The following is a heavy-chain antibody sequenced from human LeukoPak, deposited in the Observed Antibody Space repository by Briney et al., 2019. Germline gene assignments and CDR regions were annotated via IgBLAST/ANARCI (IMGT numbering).Heavy chain of an antibody. CDR3: ATSFDSSGNN. V-gene: IGHV3-7*01. J-gene: IGHJ4*02. D-gene: IGHD3-22*01. Sequence: GGSLRLSCTASGFAFSGFWMSWVRQAPGKGLEWVANIRQDGNAKYYVPSVRGRFTISRDNTKNSVYLQMNSLTAEDTALYYCATSFDSSGNNWGQGTLVTVSS. CDR1: GFAFSGFW. CDR2: IRQDGNAK.